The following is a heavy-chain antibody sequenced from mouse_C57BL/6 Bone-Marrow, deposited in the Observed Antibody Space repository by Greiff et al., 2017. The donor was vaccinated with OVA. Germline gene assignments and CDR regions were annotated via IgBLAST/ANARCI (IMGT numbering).Heavy chain of an antibody. V-gene: IGHV1-52*01. D-gene: IGHD2-4*01. CDR2: IDPSDSET. CDR1: GYTFTSYW. CDR3: ARILYDYGAWFAY. Sequence: QVQLQQPGAELVRPGSSVKLSCKASGYTFTSYWMHWVKQRPIQGLEWIGNIDPSDSETHYNQKFKDKATLTVDKSSSTAYMQLSSLTSEDSAVYYGARILYDYGAWFAYWGQGTLVTVSA. J-gene: IGHJ3*01.